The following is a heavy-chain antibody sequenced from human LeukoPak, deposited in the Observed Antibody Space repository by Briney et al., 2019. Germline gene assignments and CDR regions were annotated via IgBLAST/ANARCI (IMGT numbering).Heavy chain of an antibody. Sequence: ETLSLTCAVSGYSISSGYYWGWIRQPPGKGLEWVSSVSSSSSYIYYADSVKGRFTISRDNAKNSLYLQMNSLRAEDTAVYYCAREQSGHYYDSSGYAFFDYWGQGTLVTVSS. CDR2: VSSSSSYI. J-gene: IGHJ4*02. CDR3: AREQSGHYYDSSGYAFFDY. V-gene: IGHV3-21*04. CDR1: GYSISSGYY. D-gene: IGHD3-22*01.